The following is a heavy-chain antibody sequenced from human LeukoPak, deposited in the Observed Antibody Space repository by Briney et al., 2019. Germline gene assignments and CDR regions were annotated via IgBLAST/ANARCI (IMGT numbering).Heavy chain of an antibody. D-gene: IGHD3-10*01. CDR3: ARGQHYYGSADY. Sequence: SESLSLTCAVYGGSFSGYYWSWIRQPPGKGLEWIGEINHSGSTNYNPSLKSRVTISVDTSKNQFSLKLSSVTAADTAVYYCARGQHYYGSADYWGQGTLVTVSS. CDR1: GGSFSGYY. CDR2: INHSGST. J-gene: IGHJ4*02. V-gene: IGHV4-34*01.